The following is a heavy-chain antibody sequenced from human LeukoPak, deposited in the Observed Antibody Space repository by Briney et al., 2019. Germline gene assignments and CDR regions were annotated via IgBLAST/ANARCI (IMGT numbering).Heavy chain of an antibody. Sequence: PGGSLRLSCAASGFTFSSYSMNWVRQAPGKGLEWVSSISSSSSYIYYADSVKGRFTISRDNAKNSLYLQMNSLRAEDTAVYYCARDNYDFWSGWFDYWGQGTLVTVSS. J-gene: IGHJ4*02. CDR1: GFTFSSYS. CDR3: ARDNYDFWSGWFDY. D-gene: IGHD3-3*01. CDR2: ISSSSSYI. V-gene: IGHV3-21*01.